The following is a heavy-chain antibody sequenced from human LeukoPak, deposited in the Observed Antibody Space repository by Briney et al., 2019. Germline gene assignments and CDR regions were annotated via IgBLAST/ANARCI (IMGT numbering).Heavy chain of an antibody. Sequence: GGSLRLSCATSGFTFSSYWMSWVRQAPGKGLEWVANIKQDGREKYYVDSVKGRFTISRDNAKNSLYLQMNSLRAEDTAVYYCAREYYYDSSGYDSDAFDIWGQGTMVTVSS. D-gene: IGHD3-22*01. J-gene: IGHJ3*02. V-gene: IGHV3-7*04. CDR1: GFTFSSYW. CDR3: AREYYYDSSGYDSDAFDI. CDR2: IKQDGREK.